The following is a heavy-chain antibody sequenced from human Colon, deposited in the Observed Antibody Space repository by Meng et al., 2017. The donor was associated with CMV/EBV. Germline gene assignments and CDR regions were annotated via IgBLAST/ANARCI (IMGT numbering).Heavy chain of an antibody. CDR2: ISNSGTSK. CDR1: GFTFTDYD. V-gene: IGHV3-48*03. J-gene: IGHJ4*02. Sequence: GGSLRLSCAVSGFTFTDYDMNWVRQAPGKGLEWISYISNSGTSKYYAASVNGRFTISRDNAKNSLYLQMTGLRAEDTAVYYCARAAVGGNDGIDFWGQGTLVTVSS. D-gene: IGHD4-23*01. CDR3: ARAAVGGNDGIDF.